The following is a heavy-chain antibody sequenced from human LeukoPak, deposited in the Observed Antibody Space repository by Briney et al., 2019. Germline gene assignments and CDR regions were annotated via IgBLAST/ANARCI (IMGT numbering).Heavy chain of an antibody. CDR1: GYTFTGYY. D-gene: IGHD3-22*01. CDR3: ARDTHYYDSSGYSLFDY. J-gene: IGHJ4*02. CDR2: ISAYNGNT. V-gene: IGHV1-18*04. Sequence: ASVKVSCKASGYTFTGYYMHWVRQAPGQGLEWMGWISAYNGNTNYAQKLQGRVTMTTDTSTSTAYMELRSLRSDDTAVYYCARDTHYYDSSGYSLFDYWGQGTLVTVSS.